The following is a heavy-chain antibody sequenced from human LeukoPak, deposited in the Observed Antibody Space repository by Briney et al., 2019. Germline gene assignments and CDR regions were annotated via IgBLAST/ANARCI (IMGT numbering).Heavy chain of an antibody. CDR2: ISAYNGNT. V-gene: IGHV1-18*01. CDR3: ARGIRRGYSGPMYYFDY. D-gene: IGHD5-12*01. Sequence: ASVKVSCKASGYTFTSYGISWVRRAPGQGLEWMGWISAYNGNTNYAQKLQGRVTMTTDTSTSTAYMELRSLRSDDTAVYYCARGIRRGYSGPMYYFDYWGQGTLVTVSS. J-gene: IGHJ4*02. CDR1: GYTFTSYG.